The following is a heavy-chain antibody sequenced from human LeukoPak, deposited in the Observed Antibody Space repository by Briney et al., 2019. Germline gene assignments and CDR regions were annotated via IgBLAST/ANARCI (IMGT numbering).Heavy chain of an antibody. V-gene: IGHV3-30*02. J-gene: IGHJ1*01. CDR3: ANGGGYFLH. Sequence: GSLRLSCVASGFTFRTYGMHWVRQAPGKGLEWVAFIRFDGNTEKYADSVEGRFTVSRDNAKNTLYLQMDTLRPEDTALYYCANGGGYFLHWGQGTLVTVAS. CDR2: IRFDGNTE. CDR1: GFTFRTYG. D-gene: IGHD3-16*01.